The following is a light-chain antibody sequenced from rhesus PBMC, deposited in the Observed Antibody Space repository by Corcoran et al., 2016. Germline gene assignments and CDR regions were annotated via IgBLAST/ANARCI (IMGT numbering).Light chain of an antibody. CDR3: QRYNALFRT. CDR1: ESVGSY. CDR2: SSQ. Sequence: EIVLTQSPATLSLSPGETATLSCRASESVGSYIAWYHQAPGQVPNLLVHSSQFRAHGSPARFSGSGSRTEFTLSMSSLEPEDVGVYYCQRYNALFRTFGPGTKVEIK. J-gene: IGKJ1*01. V-gene: IGKV3-40*03.